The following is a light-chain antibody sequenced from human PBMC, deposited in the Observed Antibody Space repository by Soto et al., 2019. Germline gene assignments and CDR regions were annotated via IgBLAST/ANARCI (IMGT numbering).Light chain of an antibody. Sequence: EIVMTQSPATLSVSPGERATLSCRASQSVSSNLAWYQQKPGQAPRLLNYGASTRATGIPARFSGSGSGTEFTLTISSLQSEDFAVYYCQQYNNWITFGGGTKVEIK. V-gene: IGKV3-15*01. CDR1: QSVSSN. CDR3: QQYNNWIT. CDR2: GAS. J-gene: IGKJ4*01.